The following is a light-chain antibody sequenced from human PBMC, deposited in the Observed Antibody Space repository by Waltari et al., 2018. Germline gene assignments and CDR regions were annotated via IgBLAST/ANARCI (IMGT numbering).Light chain of an antibody. CDR2: AAS. Sequence: DIQLTQSPSFLSASVGDRVTITCRTSQVTSNSIAWYQQKPGKAPKLLIPAASTLESGVPSRFSGSGSGTEFSLTISSLQPEDFATYHCQQLQSYPLTFGGGTKVEIK. CDR1: QVTSNS. CDR3: QQLQSYPLT. V-gene: IGKV1-9*01. J-gene: IGKJ4*01.